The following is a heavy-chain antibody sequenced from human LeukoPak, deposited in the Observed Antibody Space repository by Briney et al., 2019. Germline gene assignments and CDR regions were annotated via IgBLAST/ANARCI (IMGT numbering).Heavy chain of an antibody. V-gene: IGHV4-59*01. D-gene: IGHD3-16*01. Sequence: PSETLSLTCTVSGGSISSYYWSWVRQPPGKGLEWIGYISYSGSTKYNSSLKSRVTISVDTSKNQFSLKLSSVTAADTAVYYCARSSGSYAYWGQGTLVTVSS. CDR1: GGSISSYY. CDR3: ARSSGSYAY. CDR2: ISYSGST. J-gene: IGHJ4*02.